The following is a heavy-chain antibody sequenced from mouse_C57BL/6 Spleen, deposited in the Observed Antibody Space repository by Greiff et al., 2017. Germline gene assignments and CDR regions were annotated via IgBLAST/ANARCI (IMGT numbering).Heavy chain of an antibody. CDR1: GYSFTGYF. Sequence: LVESGDSVKISCKASGYSFTGYFMNWVMQSHGKSLEWIGRINPYNGDTFYNQKFKGKATLTVDKSSSTAHMELRSLTSEDSAVYYCAHGLYAMDYWGQGTSVTVSS. V-gene: IGHV1-20*01. J-gene: IGHJ4*01. CDR3: AHGLYAMDY. CDR2: INPYNGDT. D-gene: IGHD3-1*01.